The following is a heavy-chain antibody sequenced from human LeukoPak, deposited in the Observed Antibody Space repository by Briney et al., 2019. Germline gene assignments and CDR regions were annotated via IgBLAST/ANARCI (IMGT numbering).Heavy chain of an antibody. CDR3: ARQWWELRP. D-gene: IGHD1-26*01. Sequence: SETLSLTCTVSGGSISSYYWSWIRLPPGKGLEWIGYIYYSGSTNYNPPLKSRVTISVDTSKNQFSLKLSSVTAADTAVYYCARQWWELRPWGQGTLVTVSS. CDR2: IYYSGST. J-gene: IGHJ5*02. CDR1: GGSISSYY. V-gene: IGHV4-59*01.